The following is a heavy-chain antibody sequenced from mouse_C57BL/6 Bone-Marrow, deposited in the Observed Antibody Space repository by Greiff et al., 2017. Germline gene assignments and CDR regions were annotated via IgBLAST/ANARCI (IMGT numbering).Heavy chain of an antibody. V-gene: IGHV14-2*01. Sequence: VQLQQSGPELVQPGASVKLSCTASGFNIKDSYMHWVKQRTEQGLEWIGRIDPEDGETKYDPKFQGKAPITAATSSNTAYLQLSRLTSEDTAVYYCARPRYDDDRGNYFDYWGQGTTLTVSS. CDR3: ARPRYDDDRGNYFDY. J-gene: IGHJ2*01. D-gene: IGHD2-4*01. CDR2: IDPEDGET. CDR1: GFNIKDSY.